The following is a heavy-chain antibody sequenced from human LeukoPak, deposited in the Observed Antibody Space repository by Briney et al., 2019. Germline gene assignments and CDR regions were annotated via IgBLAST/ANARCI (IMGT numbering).Heavy chain of an antibody. V-gene: IGHV1-24*01. CDR3: ARVGWYQLPARRGYNWFDP. CDR1: GYTLTELS. CDR2: FDPEDGET. J-gene: IGHJ5*02. D-gene: IGHD2-2*01. Sequence: ASVKVSCKVSGYTLTELSMHWVRQAPGKGLEWMGGFDPEDGETIYAQKFQGRVTMTEDTSTDTAYMELSSLRSEDTAVYYCARVGWYQLPARRGYNWFDPWGQGTLVTVSS.